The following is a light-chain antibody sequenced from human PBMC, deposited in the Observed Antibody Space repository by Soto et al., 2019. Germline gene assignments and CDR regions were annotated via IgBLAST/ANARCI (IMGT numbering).Light chain of an antibody. CDR1: QGIGTW. Sequence: DIQMTQSPSSVSASVGDRVTITCRASQGIGTWLAWYQQKPGKGPNLLIYAASSLESGVPSRFSGSGSGTDFTLTISSLQPEDFATYYCQQADSFPQPCGQGTKVEIK. CDR2: AAS. J-gene: IGKJ1*01. V-gene: IGKV1-12*01. CDR3: QQADSFPQP.